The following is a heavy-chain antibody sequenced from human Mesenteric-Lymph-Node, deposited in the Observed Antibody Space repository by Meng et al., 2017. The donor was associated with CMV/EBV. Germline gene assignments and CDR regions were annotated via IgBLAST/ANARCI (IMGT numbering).Heavy chain of an antibody. CDR2: IYYSEST. Sequence: SVDGGSYYCTWFRQAPGRGLGWVGNIYYSESTNYNLSLKSRVSISVDTSTNQFSLKLSSVTAADTAVYYCARVLRVAAVMEWYFDLWGRGTLVTVSS. D-gene: IGHD2-2*01. J-gene: IGHJ2*01. CDR3: ARVLRVAAVMEWYFDL. V-gene: IGHV4-61*01. CDR1: SVDGGSYY.